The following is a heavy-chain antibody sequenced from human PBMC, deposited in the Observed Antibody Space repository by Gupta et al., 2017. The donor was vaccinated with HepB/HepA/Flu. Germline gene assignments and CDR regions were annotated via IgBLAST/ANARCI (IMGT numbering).Heavy chain of an antibody. CDR1: GSIFGHYA. Sequence: EMQLLESGVGSVQPGGSLRLSSTSSGSIFGHYAMNWVRQAPGKGLEWVSVISKTGVSTDYDDSVKGGFNSSRDNSKDTLCLQMSSLRVEDTATYYGAKQGGGDPEYYYNMTAWGKGTTVTVSS. J-gene: IGHJ6*03. D-gene: IGHD2-21*02. CDR3: AKQGGGDPEYYYNMTA. V-gene: IGHV3-23*01. CDR2: ISKTGVST.